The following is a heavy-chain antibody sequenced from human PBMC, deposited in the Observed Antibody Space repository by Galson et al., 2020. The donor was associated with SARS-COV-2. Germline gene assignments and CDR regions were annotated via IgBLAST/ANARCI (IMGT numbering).Heavy chain of an antibody. J-gene: IGHJ4*02. D-gene: IGHD3-9*01. V-gene: IGHV1-2*02. CDR3: ASDRISAPDDFEW. CDR2: VNPNTGDR. Sequence: ASVTVSCQASGFSFTDYYIHWVRQAPGEGLEWMGWVNPNTGDRQNKEKLQGRVSMPSDTSIRTAYMELSRLTSVDTAVYYCASDRISAPDDFEWWCQGTLVTVSS. CDR1: GFSFTDYY.